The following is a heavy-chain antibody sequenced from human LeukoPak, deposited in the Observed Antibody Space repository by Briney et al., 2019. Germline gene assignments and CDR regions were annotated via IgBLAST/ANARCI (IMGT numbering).Heavy chain of an antibody. CDR3: ARVDATSLAVHY. CDR2: INPNTGGT. J-gene: IGHJ4*02. Sequence: GASVTVSFKTSGYTFTMYYLNWVRQAPGQGLEWMGRINPNTGGTDSVQKFQGRVTMTRDTSISTAYMELSSLTFDDTAVYYCARVDATSLAVHYWGQGTLVTVSS. V-gene: IGHV1-2*02. CDR1: GYTFTMYY. D-gene: IGHD6-19*01.